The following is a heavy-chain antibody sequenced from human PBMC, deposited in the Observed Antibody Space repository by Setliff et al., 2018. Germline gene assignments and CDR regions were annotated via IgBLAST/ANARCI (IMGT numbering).Heavy chain of an antibody. CDR2: INTNTGNP. Sequence: ASVKVSCKGSGYTFSTYAIIWMRQAPGQGLEWMGWINTNTGNPSYAQGFTGRFVFSLDTSVSTAYLQISSLKAEDTAVYYCASSAKAARPGYYYYYMDVWGKGTTVTVS. CDR3: ASSAKAARPGYYYYYMDV. V-gene: IGHV7-4-1*02. D-gene: IGHD6-6*01. CDR1: GYTFSTYA. J-gene: IGHJ6*03.